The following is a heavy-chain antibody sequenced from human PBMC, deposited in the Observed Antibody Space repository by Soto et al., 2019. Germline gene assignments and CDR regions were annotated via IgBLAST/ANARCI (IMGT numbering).Heavy chain of an antibody. J-gene: IGHJ4*02. V-gene: IGHV1-69*01. CDR2: IITVSGAA. Sequence: QVQLVQSGAEVKKPGSSVKVSCKASGGTFGSYAFSWVRQAPGQGLEWMGGIITVSGAAHYAQKFQGRVTITADESTSTAYMELSSLSSQDTAVYYCATALGCRSTSCTLDYWGQVTRVIVSS. CDR1: GGTFGSYA. CDR3: ATALGCRSTSCTLDY. D-gene: IGHD2-2*01.